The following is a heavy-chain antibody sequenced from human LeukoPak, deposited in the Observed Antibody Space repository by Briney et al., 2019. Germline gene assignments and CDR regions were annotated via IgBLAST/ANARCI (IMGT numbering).Heavy chain of an antibody. CDR1: GGSISSGSYY. Sequence: SETLSLTCTVSGGSISSGSYYWGWIRQPPGKGLEWIGSIYYSGSTYYNPSLKSRVTISVDTSKNQFSLKLSSVTAADTAVYYCAREVVPAATDYYYYMDVWGKGTTVTVSS. D-gene: IGHD2-2*01. V-gene: IGHV4-39*02. CDR3: AREVVPAATDYYYYMDV. CDR2: IYYSGST. J-gene: IGHJ6*03.